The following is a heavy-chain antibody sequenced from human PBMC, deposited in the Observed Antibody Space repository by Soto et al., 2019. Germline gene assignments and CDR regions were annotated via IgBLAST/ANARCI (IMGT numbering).Heavy chain of an antibody. CDR1: GFTFSSYA. Sequence: GGSLRLSCAASGFTFSSYAMSWVRQAPGKGLEWVSAISGSGGSTYYADSVKGRFTISRDNSKNTLYLQMNSLRAEDTAVYYCAKDGANPHAWSGYLPHAGFERYYYYYMDVWGKGTTVTVSS. V-gene: IGHV3-23*01. D-gene: IGHD3-3*01. CDR2: ISGSGGST. J-gene: IGHJ6*03. CDR3: AKDGANPHAWSGYLPHAGFERYYYYYMDV.